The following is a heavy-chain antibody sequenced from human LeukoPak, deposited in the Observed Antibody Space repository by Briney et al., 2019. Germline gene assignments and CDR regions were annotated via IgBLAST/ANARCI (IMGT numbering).Heavy chain of an antibody. D-gene: IGHD1-7*01. V-gene: IGHV4-59*01. CDR3: ARARVTGTPNAFDI. J-gene: IGHJ3*02. Sequence: KTSETLCLTCTVSGGSISSDYWSWIRQPPGKGLEWIGYIFYSGSTNYSPALRSRVSISVDTSKSQFSLKLSSVTAADTAVYFCARARVTGTPNAFDIWGQGTMVTVSS. CDR1: GGSISSDY. CDR2: IFYSGST.